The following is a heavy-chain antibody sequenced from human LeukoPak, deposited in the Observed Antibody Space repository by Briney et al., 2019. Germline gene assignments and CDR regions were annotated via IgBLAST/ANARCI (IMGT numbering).Heavy chain of an antibody. V-gene: IGHV1-18*01. J-gene: IGHJ5*02. Sequence: GASVKVSCKASGYTFTSYGISWVRQAPGQGLEWMGWISAYNGNTNYAQKLQGRVTMTTDTSTSTAYMELRSLRSDDTAVYYCARDQSYSSSWSLPSNWFDPWGQGTLVTVSS. D-gene: IGHD6-13*01. CDR3: ARDQSYSSSWSLPSNWFDP. CDR1: GYTFTSYG. CDR2: ISAYNGNT.